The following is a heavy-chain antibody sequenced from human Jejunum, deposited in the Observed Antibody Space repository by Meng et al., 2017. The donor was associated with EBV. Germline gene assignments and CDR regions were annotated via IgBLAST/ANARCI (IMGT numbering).Heavy chain of an antibody. Sequence: VPLQGSGPGLVNPSVSLSLTCTVSGASISYYNWSWIRQSPGKGLEWIGFVFNRGSSNYNPSLRSRVAMSLDTSRNKFSLKLNSVTAADTAVYYCARDRGTAREFDIWGQGTLVTVSS. D-gene: IGHD3-10*01. CDR2: VFNRGSS. CDR1: GASISYYN. V-gene: IGHV4-59*01. J-gene: IGHJ4*02. CDR3: ARDRGTAREFDI.